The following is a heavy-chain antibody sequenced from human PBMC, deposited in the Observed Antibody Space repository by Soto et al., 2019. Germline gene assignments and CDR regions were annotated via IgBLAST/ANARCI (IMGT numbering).Heavy chain of an antibody. J-gene: IGHJ4*02. D-gene: IGHD2-8*02. CDR3: ARDQSTGWFRCGFES. V-gene: IGHV6-1*01. Sequence: SQTLPLTCAISGGSVSDDSAAWTWIRQSPSRGLEWLGRTYYRSVWNTDYALSVKSRITINVDAARNQFSLRLSSVTPEDTAVYFCARDQSTGWFRCGFESWDEGTPVTVSS. CDR1: GGSVSDDSAA. CDR2: TYYRSVWNT.